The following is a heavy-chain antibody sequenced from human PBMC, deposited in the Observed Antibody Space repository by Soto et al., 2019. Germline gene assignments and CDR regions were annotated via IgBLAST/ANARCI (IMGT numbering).Heavy chain of an antibody. V-gene: IGHV1-8*01. Sequence: ASVKVSCKASGYTFTSYDINWVRQATGQGLEWMGWMNPNSGNTGYAQKFQGRVTMTRNTSISTAYMELSSLRSEDTAVYYCARVGYSGYEYYYYYGMDVWGHGTLVTVSS. J-gene: IGHJ6*02. D-gene: IGHD5-12*01. CDR3: ARVGYSGYEYYYYYGMDV. CDR2: MNPNSGNT. CDR1: GYTFTSYD.